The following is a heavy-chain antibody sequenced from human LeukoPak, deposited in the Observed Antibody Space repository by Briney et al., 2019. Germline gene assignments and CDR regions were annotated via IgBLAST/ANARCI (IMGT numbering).Heavy chain of an antibody. Sequence: GGSLRLSCAASGFTFSSYAMSWVRQPPGKGLEWVSAISGSGGSTYYADSVRGRFTTSRANSTNKMDLQMNSLRAADRAVYYCAKAPVVVAATDFDYWGQGTLVTVSS. CDR3: AKAPVVVAATDFDY. D-gene: IGHD2-15*01. CDR1: GFTFSSYA. J-gene: IGHJ4*02. V-gene: IGHV3-23*01. CDR2: ISGSGGST.